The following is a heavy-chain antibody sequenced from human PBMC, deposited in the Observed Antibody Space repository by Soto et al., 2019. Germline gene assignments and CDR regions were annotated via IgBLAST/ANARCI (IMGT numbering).Heavy chain of an antibody. J-gene: IGHJ6*02. V-gene: IGHV5-10-1*01. CDR3: ARRTPYYYGMDV. Sequence: GESLKISCKGSGYSFTSYWISWVRQMPGKGLGWMGRIDPSDSYTNYSPSFQGHVTISADKSISTAYLQWSSLKASDTAMYYCARRTPYYYGMDVWGQGTTVTVSS. CDR1: GYSFTSYW. CDR2: IDPSDSYT.